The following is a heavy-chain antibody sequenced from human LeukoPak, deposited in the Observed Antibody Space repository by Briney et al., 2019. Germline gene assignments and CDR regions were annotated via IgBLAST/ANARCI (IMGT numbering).Heavy chain of an antibody. D-gene: IGHD6-13*01. CDR1: GGSISSSNW. J-gene: IGHJ3*02. Sequence: SETLSLTCAVSGGSISSSNWWSWVRQPPGKGLEWIGEIYHSGSTNYNPSLKSRVTISVDTSKNQFSLKLSSVTAADTAVYYCARDKKLDEIATAFDIWGQGTMVTVSS. CDR2: IYHSGST. V-gene: IGHV4-4*02. CDR3: ARDKKLDEIATAFDI.